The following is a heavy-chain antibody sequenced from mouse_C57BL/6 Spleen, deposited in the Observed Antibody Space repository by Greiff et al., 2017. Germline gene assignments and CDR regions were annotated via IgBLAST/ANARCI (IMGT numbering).Heavy chain of an antibody. CDR3: ARKVINWACFDY. V-gene: IGHV1-61*01. CDR2: IYPSDSET. CDR1: GYTFTSYW. D-gene: IGHD4-1*02. Sequence: QVQLQQPGAELVRPGSSVKLSCKASGYTFTSYWMDWVKQRPGQGLEWIGNIYPSDSETHYNQKFKDKATLTVDKSSSTAYMQLSSLTSEDSAVYYCARKVINWACFDYWGQGTTLTVSS. J-gene: IGHJ2*01.